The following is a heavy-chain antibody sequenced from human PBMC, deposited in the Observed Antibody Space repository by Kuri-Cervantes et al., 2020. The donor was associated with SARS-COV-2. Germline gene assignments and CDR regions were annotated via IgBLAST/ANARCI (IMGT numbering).Heavy chain of an antibody. CDR1: GFTFSSYA. D-gene: IGHD6-13*01. Sequence: LSLTCAASGFTFSSYAMHWARQAPGKGLEWVAVISYDGSNKYYADSVKGRFTISRDNSKNTLYLQMNSLRAEDTAVYYCAKDPGASGWYGLDYWGQGTLVTVSS. CDR3: AKDPGASGWYGLDY. V-gene: IGHV3-30*04. J-gene: IGHJ4*02. CDR2: ISYDGSNK.